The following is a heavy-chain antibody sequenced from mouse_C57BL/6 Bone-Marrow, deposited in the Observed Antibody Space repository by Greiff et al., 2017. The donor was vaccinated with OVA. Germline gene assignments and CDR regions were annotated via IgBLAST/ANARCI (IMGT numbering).Heavy chain of an antibody. V-gene: IGHV1-18*01. J-gene: IGHJ2*01. D-gene: IGHD2-4*01. CDR3: ARGGDYVYFDY. Sequence: VQLKESGPELVKPGDSVKIPCKASGYTFTDFNMDWVKQSPGKSLEWIGDINPNNGGTFYTQKVKGQATLTVDKSSSTAYMELSSLTSEDTAIYYCARGGDYVYFDYWGQGTTLTVSS. CDR2: INPNNGGT. CDR1: GYTFTDFN.